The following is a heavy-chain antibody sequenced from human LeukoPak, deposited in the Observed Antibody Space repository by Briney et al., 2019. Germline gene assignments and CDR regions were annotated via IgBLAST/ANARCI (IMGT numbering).Heavy chain of an antibody. CDR1: GFTFSSYG. J-gene: IGHJ4*02. CDR2: ISYDGSNK. Sequence: PGRSLRLSCAASGFTFSSYGMHWVRQAAGKGLEWVAVISYDGSNKYYADSVKGRFTISIDNSKNTLYLQMNSLRAEDTAVYYCAKDNDYGGSLDYWGQGTLVTVSS. V-gene: IGHV3-30*18. D-gene: IGHD4-23*01. CDR3: AKDNDYGGSLDY.